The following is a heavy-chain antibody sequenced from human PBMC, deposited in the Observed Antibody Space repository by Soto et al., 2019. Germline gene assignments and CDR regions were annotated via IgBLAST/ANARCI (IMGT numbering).Heavy chain of an antibody. Sequence: QVQLVQSGAEVKKPGASVKVSCKASGCTFTNYGINWVRQAPGQGLEWMGWISGYNGNTNYAQKLQGRVTMTTDTSTSTAYMELRSLRSDDTAVYYCARLRLRITVTPNSLPYFDCWGQGTLVTVSS. CDR1: GCTFTNYG. CDR2: ISGYNGNT. J-gene: IGHJ4*02. V-gene: IGHV1-18*01. CDR3: ARLRLRITVTPNSLPYFDC. D-gene: IGHD4-17*01.